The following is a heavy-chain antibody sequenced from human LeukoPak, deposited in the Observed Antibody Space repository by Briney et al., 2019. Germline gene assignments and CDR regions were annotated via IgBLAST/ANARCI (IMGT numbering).Heavy chain of an antibody. Sequence: GGSLRLSCAASGFSFSGSAIHWVRQTSEKGLEWVGRIRSKASSYATGYGESVKGGFTISRDESRSTAYLQMNSLKTEDTAVYYCSRIQDWSNGVDWGQGTLVTVSS. CDR3: SRIQDWSNGVD. CDR2: IRSKASSYAT. V-gene: IGHV3-73*01. J-gene: IGHJ4*02. CDR1: GFSFSGSA. D-gene: IGHD2-8*01.